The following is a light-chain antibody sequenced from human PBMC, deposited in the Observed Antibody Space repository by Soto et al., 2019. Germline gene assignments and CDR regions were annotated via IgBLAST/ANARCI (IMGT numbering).Light chain of an antibody. J-gene: IGLJ1*01. V-gene: IGLV2-23*02. Sequence: QSALTQPASVSGSPGQLITISCTGTSSVVGSYNLVSWYQQLPGKAPKLIIYEVTERPSGVSNRFSGSKSGNTASLTISGLQTEDEAEYYCCSYAGNSTFVFGPGTKVTVL. CDR1: SSVVGSYNL. CDR2: EVT. CDR3: CSYAGNSTFV.